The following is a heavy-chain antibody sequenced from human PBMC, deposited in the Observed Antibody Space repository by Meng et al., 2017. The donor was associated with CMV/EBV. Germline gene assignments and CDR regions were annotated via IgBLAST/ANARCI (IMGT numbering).Heavy chain of an antibody. CDR1: GFTFTTYS. D-gene: IGHD2-2*01. CDR2: ISSSSTI. V-gene: IGHV3-48*04. Sequence: GESLKISCAASGFTFTTYSMNWVRQAPGKGLEWVSFISSSSTIYYADSVKGRFTISRDNAKNSLYLQMNSLRAEDTAVYYCARGYCSSTSCAHDYWGQGTLVPSPQ. J-gene: IGHJ4*02. CDR3: ARGYCSSTSCAHDY.